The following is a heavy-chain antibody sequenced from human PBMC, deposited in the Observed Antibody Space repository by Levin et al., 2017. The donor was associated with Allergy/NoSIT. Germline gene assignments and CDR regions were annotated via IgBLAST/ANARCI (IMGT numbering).Heavy chain of an antibody. D-gene: IGHD6-19*01. CDR2: INPDTGHR. Sequence: ASVKVSCKASGYTFTNFAMHWVRLAPGQRPEWMGWINPDTGHRKYSQKFQGRVTVTRDTSATTVYMELSSLRSEDTSVYYCARGRGQWLSTWGYYFDYWGQGSLVTVSS. J-gene: IGHJ4*02. CDR3: ARGRGQWLSTWGYYFDY. V-gene: IGHV1-3*01. CDR1: GYTFTNFA.